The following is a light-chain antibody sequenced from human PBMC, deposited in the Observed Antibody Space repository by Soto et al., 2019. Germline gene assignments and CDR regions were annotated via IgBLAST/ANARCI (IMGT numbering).Light chain of an antibody. CDR2: GAS. J-gene: IGKJ1*01. V-gene: IGKV3-20*01. CDR1: QSVSSSY. Sequence: IVLTQSPCALSLSQGERATLSCRASQSVSSSYLAWYQQKPGQAPRLLIYGASSRATGIPDRFSGSVSGTDLTLTISRREPEDCAVYYCQQYGSSPRTFSQGTKVDIK. CDR3: QQYGSSPRT.